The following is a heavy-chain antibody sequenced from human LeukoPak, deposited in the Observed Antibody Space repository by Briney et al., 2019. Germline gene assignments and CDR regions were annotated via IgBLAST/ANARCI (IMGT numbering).Heavy chain of an antibody. D-gene: IGHD3-10*01. CDR3: ARDPDGYNWFDP. J-gene: IGHJ5*02. CDR1: GGTFSSYA. V-gene: IGHV1-69*05. Sequence: SVKVSCKASGGTFSSYAFSWVRQAPGQGLEWMGGIIPIFGTANYAQKFQGRVTITTDESTSTAYMELSSLRSEDTAVYYCARDPDGYNWFDPWGQGTLVTVSS. CDR2: IIPIFGTA.